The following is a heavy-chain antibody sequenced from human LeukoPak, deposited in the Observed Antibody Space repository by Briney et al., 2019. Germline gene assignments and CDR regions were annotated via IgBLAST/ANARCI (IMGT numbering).Heavy chain of an antibody. D-gene: IGHD3-16*01. CDR1: GGSISSYS. CDR2: IYHSAST. J-gene: IGHJ3*02. V-gene: IGHV4-30-2*01. CDR3: ARDWGTFRPGEGSAFDI. Sequence: PAETLSLTCTVSGGSISSYSWSWIRQPPGKGLEWIGCIYHSASTYYNPSLKSRVSISVDRSKNQFSLKLSSVTAADTAVYYCARDWGTFRPGEGSAFDIWGQGTMVTLSS.